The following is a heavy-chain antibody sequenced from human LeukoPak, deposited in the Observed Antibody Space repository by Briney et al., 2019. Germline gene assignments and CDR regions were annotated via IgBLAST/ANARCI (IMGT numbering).Heavy chain of an antibody. CDR1: GGSISTYY. J-gene: IGHJ5*02. D-gene: IGHD2-15*01. V-gene: IGHV4-4*07. CDR3: ARDRGLGGWFDP. Sequence: SETLSLTCTVSGGSISTYYWSWIRQPAGKGLEWIGRIYTSGSTDYNPSLKSRVTMSVDTSKNQFSLKLTSVTAADTAMYYCARDRGLGGWFDPWGQGTLVIVSS. CDR2: IYTSGST.